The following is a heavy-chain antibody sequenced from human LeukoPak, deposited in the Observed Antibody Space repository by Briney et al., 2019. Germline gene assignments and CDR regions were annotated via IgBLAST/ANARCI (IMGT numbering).Heavy chain of an antibody. CDR1: GYSFSDYY. CDR2: INPSGGST. J-gene: IGHJ4*02. CDR3: ASAVAGYFDY. Sequence: ASVKVSCKASGYSFSDYYVNWVRQAPGQGLEWMGIINPSGGSTSYAQKFQGRVTMTRDTSTSTVYMELSSLRSEDTAVYYCASAVAGYFDYWGQGTLVTVSS. D-gene: IGHD6-19*01. V-gene: IGHV1-46*01.